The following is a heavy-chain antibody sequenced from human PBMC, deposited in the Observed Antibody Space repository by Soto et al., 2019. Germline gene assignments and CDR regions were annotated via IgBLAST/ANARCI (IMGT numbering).Heavy chain of an antibody. CDR3: ARVSIGGITAAGMDF. CDR2: MYYSGSA. CDR1: GVSISSYY. J-gene: IGHJ4*02. V-gene: IGHV4-59*01. D-gene: IGHD6-13*01. Sequence: SETLSLTCTVSGVSISSYYWTWIRQPPGKGLEWIGYMYYSGSAKYNPSLESRVTISLDTSKNQFSLKLSSVTAADTATYYCARVSIGGITAAGMDFWGQGTLVTVS.